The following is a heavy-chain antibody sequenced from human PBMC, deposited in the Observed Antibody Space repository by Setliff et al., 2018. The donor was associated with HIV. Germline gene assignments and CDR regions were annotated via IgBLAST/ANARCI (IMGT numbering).Heavy chain of an antibody. V-gene: IGHV4-59*11. CDR1: GGSINGHS. Sequence: PSETLSLTCTVSGGSINGHSWSWIRQPPGKVLEWIGYIDHSETPNYNPSLKSRLTISIDTSKTQFSLILSSVTAADTAVYYSARTTVRDFGLVITNFDQWGLGTLVTVS. CDR2: IDHSETP. CDR3: ARTTVRDFGLVITNFDQ. J-gene: IGHJ4*02. D-gene: IGHD3-3*01.